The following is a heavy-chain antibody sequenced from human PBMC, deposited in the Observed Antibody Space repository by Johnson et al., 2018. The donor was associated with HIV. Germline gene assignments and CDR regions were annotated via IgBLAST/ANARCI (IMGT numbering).Heavy chain of an antibody. V-gene: IGHV3-66*01. Sequence: EVQLVESGGGLVQPGGSLRLSCAASGFTVSSNYMSWVRQAPGKGLECVSVIYSGGSTYYADSVKGRFTISRDNSKNTLYLQMNSLRGGDTAVYYCARAGKWSGDAFDIWGQGTTVTVSS. CDR2: IYSGGST. CDR3: ARAGKWSGDAFDI. D-gene: IGHD3-10*01. J-gene: IGHJ3*02. CDR1: GFTVSSNY.